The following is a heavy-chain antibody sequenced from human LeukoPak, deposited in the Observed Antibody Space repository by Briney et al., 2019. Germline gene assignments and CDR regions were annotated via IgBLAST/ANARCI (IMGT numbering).Heavy chain of an antibody. D-gene: IGHD2-15*01. J-gene: IGHJ4*02. Sequence: GGSLRLSCAASGFTFSSYAMSWVRQAPGKGLEWVSAISGSGGSTYYADSVKGRFTISRDNSKNTLYLQMNSLRAEDTAVYYCAKDRRVYCSGCSCYSALWGQGTLVTVSS. V-gene: IGHV3-23*01. CDR2: ISGSGGST. CDR1: GFTFSSYA. CDR3: AKDRRVYCSGCSCYSAL.